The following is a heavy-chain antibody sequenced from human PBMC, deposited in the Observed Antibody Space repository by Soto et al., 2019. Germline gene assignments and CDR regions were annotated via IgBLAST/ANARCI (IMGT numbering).Heavy chain of an antibody. D-gene: IGHD4-17*01. Sequence: SETLSLTCTVSGGSISSYYWSWIRQPPGKGLEWIGYIYYSGSTNYNPSLKSRVTISVDTSKNQFSLKLSSVTAADTAVYYCARTVYGDYFDYWGQGTLVTVSS. CDR3: ARTVYGDYFDY. V-gene: IGHV4-59*01. J-gene: IGHJ4*02. CDR2: IYYSGST. CDR1: GGSISSYY.